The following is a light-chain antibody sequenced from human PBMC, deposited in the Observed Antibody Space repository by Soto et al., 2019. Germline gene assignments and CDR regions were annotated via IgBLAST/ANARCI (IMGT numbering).Light chain of an antibody. J-gene: IGKJ5*01. CDR3: QQRHMWPIT. Sequence: VLTQSPVTLSLSPGERATLSCRASQSFRGLLAWYQQKPGQAPRLLIYDAYIRAAGIPPRFSGSGSGTDFTLTISSLEPEDSAVYYCQQRHMWPITFGQGTRLEIK. CDR2: DAY. V-gene: IGKV3-11*01. CDR1: QSFRGL.